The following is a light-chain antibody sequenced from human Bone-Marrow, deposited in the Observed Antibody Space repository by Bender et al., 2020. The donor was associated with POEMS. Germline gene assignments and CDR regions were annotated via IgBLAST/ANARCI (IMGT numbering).Light chain of an antibody. V-gene: IGLV1-44*01. CDR1: NSNIGTNA. Sequence: QSVLTQPPSASGTPGQRVTISCSGSNSNIGTNAVNWYQQFPGTAPKLLIYSDNQRPPGVPDRFYAFKSGTSASLAINGLQSEDEADSFGAAWSAGLGGGMFGGGTQLTVL. CDR2: SDN. CDR3: AAWSAGLGGGM. J-gene: IGLJ3*02.